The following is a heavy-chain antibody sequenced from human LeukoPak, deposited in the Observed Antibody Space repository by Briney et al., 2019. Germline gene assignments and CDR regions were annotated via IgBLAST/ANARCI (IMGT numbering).Heavy chain of an antibody. CDR2: ISGSGGST. Sequence: PGGFLRLSCAASGFTFSSYAMSWVRQAPGKGLEWVSAISGSGGSTYYADSVKGRFTISRDNSKNTLYLQMNSLRAEDTAVYYCAKVDDYNYYMDVWGKGTTVTVSS. CDR3: AKVDDYNYYMDV. V-gene: IGHV3-23*01. D-gene: IGHD2-2*03. CDR1: GFTFSSYA. J-gene: IGHJ6*03.